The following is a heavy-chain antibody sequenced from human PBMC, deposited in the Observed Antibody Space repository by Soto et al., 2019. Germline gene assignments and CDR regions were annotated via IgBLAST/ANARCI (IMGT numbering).Heavy chain of an antibody. CDR1: GGSIISYY. CDR3: ARDRGYSYGGIDY. Sequence: SETLSLPCSVSGGSIISYYCSCIRQTPGKGLEWIGYIYYSGSTNYNPSLKSRVTISVDTSKNQFSLKLSSVTAADTAVYYCARDRGYSYGGIDYWGQGTLVTVSS. D-gene: IGHD5-18*01. J-gene: IGHJ4*02. CDR2: IYYSGST. V-gene: IGHV4-59*01.